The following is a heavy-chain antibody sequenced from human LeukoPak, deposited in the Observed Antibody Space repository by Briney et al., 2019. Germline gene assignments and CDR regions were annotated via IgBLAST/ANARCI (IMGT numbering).Heavy chain of an antibody. D-gene: IGHD3-22*01. CDR3: ARGGVVVITSFDY. J-gene: IGHJ4*02. CDR1: GYTFTGYY. CDR2: INPNSGGT. V-gene: IGHV1-2*02. Sequence: ASVKVSCKASGYTFTGYYMHWVRQAPRQGLEWMGWINPNSGGTNYAQKFQGRVTMTRDTSISTAYMELSRLRSDDTAVYYCARGGVVVITSFDYWGQGTLVTVSS.